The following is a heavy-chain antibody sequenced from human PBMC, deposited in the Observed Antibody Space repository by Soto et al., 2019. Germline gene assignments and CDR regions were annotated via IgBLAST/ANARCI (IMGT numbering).Heavy chain of an antibody. Sequence: ASVKVSCKASGYTFTSYGISWVRQAPGQGLEWMGWISAYNGNTNYAQKLQGRVTMTTDTSTSTAYMELRSLRSDDTAVYYCARDRFDWLLPNWFDPWGQRTLVTVSS. CDR2: ISAYNGNT. CDR3: ARDRFDWLLPNWFDP. J-gene: IGHJ5*02. CDR1: GYTFTSYG. V-gene: IGHV1-18*01. D-gene: IGHD3-9*01.